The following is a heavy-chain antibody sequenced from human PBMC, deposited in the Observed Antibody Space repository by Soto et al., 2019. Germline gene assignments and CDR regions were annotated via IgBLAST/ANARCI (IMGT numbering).Heavy chain of an antibody. CDR2: IYHSGST. Sequence: PSETLSLTCAVSGGSISSGGYSWSWIRQPPGKGLEWIGYIYHSGSTYYNPSLKSRVTISVDRSKNQFSLKLSSVTAADTAVYYCAREGRFLEEAEGYYYYYGMDVWGQGTTVTVSS. CDR3: AREGRFLEEAEGYYYYYGMDV. CDR1: GGSISSGGYS. J-gene: IGHJ6*02. D-gene: IGHD3-3*01. V-gene: IGHV4-30-2*01.